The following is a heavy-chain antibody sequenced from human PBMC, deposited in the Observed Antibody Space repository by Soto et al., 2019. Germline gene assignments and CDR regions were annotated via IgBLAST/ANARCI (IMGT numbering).Heavy chain of an antibody. CDR1: GYTFTSYD. CDR3: ARSERRDTGMVTSTTGGMDV. V-gene: IGHV1-8*01. J-gene: IGHJ6*02. D-gene: IGHD5-18*01. Sequence: QVLLVQSGAEVKKPGASVKVSCKASGYTFTSYDINWVRQATGQGLEWMGWMNPNSGNTGYAQKFQGRVTMTRNTSVSTAHMEVSRLRSEDTAAYYCARSERRDTGMVTSTTGGMDVWGRGTTFTVFS. CDR2: MNPNSGNT.